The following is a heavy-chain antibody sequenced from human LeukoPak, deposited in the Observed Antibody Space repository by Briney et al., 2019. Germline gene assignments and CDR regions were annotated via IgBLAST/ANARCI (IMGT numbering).Heavy chain of an antibody. J-gene: IGHJ5*02. Sequence: PSETLSLTCTVSGGSVSMYYWSWIRQPAGKGLEWIGRIYMSGSTTYNPSLRSRVSMSVDTSKNQFSLKVTSVTAADTAVYYCATRPDIAATGPGWFDPWGQGTLVTVSS. CDR3: ATRPDIAATGPGWFDP. V-gene: IGHV4-4*07. CDR2: IYMSGST. D-gene: IGHD6-13*01. CDR1: GGSVSMYY.